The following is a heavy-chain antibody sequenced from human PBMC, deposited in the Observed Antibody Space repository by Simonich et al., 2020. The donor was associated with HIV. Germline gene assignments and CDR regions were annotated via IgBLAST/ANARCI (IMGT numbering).Heavy chain of an antibody. V-gene: IGHV1-2*06. CDR2: INPNIGGT. CDR3: VSGMMGFDY. J-gene: IGHJ4*02. CDR1: GYRFTGFY. D-gene: IGHD3-16*01. Sequence: QVQLVQSGAEVKKPGASVKVSCKASGYRFTGFYMHWVRQAPGQGLEWLGRINPNIGGTDYAQNFQGRVTLTSDTSISTAYMELSGLRSDDTAVYYCVSGMMGFDYWGQGTLVTVSS.